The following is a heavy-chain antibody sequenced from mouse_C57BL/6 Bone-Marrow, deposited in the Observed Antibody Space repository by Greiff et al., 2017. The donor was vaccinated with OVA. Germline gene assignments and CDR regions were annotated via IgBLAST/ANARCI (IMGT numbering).Heavy chain of an antibody. CDR2: IDPSDSET. CDR3: ARSGDYDGYGYVDV. Sequence: QVQLQQPGAELVRPGSSVKLSCKASGYTFTSYWMHWVKQRPIQGLEWIGNIDPSDSETHYNQKFKDKATLTVDKSSSTAYMQLSSLTSEDSAVYYCARSGDYDGYGYVDVWGTGTTVTVSS. CDR1: GYTFTSYW. V-gene: IGHV1-52*01. J-gene: IGHJ1*03. D-gene: IGHD2-4*01.